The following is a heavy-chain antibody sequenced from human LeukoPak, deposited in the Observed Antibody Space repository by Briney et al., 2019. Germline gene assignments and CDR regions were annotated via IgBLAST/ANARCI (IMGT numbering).Heavy chain of an antibody. Sequence: GGSLRLSCAASGFTFSSYGMSWVRQAPGKGLEWVSAISGSGGSTYYADSVKGRFTISRDNSKNTLYLQMNSLRAEDTAVYYCAKDLDSSGWYFAPYFDYWGQGTLVTVSS. J-gene: IGHJ4*02. V-gene: IGHV3-23*01. D-gene: IGHD6-19*01. CDR2: ISGSGGST. CDR3: AKDLDSSGWYFAPYFDY. CDR1: GFTFSSYG.